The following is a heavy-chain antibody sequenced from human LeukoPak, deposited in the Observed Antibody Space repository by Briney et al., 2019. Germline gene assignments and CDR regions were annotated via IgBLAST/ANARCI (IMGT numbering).Heavy chain of an antibody. CDR1: GGSISSSSYY. J-gene: IGHJ5*02. CDR2: IYYSGST. CDR3: ARHSCSTTSCYWPSWFDP. V-gene: IGHV4-39*01. D-gene: IGHD2-2*01. Sequence: SETLSLTCTVSGGSISSSSYYWGWIRQPPGKGLEWIGSIYYSGSTYYNPSLKSRVTISVDTSKNQFSLKLSSVTAADTAVYYCARHSCSTTSCYWPSWFDPWGQGTLVTVSS.